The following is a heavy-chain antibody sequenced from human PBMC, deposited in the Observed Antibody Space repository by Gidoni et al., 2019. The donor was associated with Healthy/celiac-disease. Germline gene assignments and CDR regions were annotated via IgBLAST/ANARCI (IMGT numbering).Heavy chain of an antibody. V-gene: IGHV4-59*01. D-gene: IGHD3-16*01. CDR2: IYYSGST. CDR3: ARGLGYYGSLVDY. J-gene: IGHJ4*02. CDR1: GGSISSYY. Sequence: QVQLQESGPRLVKPSATLSLTCTVPGGSISSYYWSWIRQPPGKGLEWIGYIYYSGSTNYNPSLKSRVTISVDTAKNQFSLKLSSVTAADTAVYYCARGLGYYGSLVDYWGQGTLVTVSS.